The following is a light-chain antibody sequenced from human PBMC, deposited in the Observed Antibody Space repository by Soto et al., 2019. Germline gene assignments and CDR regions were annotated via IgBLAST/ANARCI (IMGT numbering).Light chain of an antibody. J-gene: IGKJ4*01. CDR3: QQVNNYPLT. Sequence: DIQMTHSPSSVSASLGDRVTVTCRASQGISTFLAWYQQHPGTAPKRLIYDASNLQSGVPSRFSGSGSGTEFTLTISSLQPEDFATYYCQQVNNYPLTFGGGTKVDIK. CDR2: DAS. CDR1: QGISTF. V-gene: IGKV1-9*01.